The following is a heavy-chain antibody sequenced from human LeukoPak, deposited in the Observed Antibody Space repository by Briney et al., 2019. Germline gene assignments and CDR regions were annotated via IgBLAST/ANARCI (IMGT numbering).Heavy chain of an antibody. CDR3: ARHSWFRWLVYAARGGWYFDL. CDR1: GGSFSGYY. CDR2: INHSGST. J-gene: IGHJ2*01. Sequence: SETLSLTCAVYGGSFSGYYWSWIRQPPGKGLEWIGEINHSGSTNYNPSLKSRVTISVDTSKNQFSLKLSSVTAADTAVYYCARHSWFRWLVYAARGGWYFDLWGRGTLVTVSS. D-gene: IGHD3-22*01. V-gene: IGHV4-34*01.